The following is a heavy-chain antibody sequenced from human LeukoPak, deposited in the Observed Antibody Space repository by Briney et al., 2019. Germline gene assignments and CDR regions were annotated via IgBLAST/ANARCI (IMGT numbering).Heavy chain of an antibody. CDR3: ARGVDYDILTGYYFLAWFDP. CDR1: GGSFSGYY. V-gene: IGHV4-34*01. Sequence: SETLSLTCAVYGGSFSGYYWSWIRQPPGKGLEWIGSIYYSGSTYYNPSLKSRVTISVDTSKNQFSLKLSSVTAADTAVYYCARGVDYDILTGYYFLAWFDPWGQGTLVTVSS. J-gene: IGHJ5*02. D-gene: IGHD3-9*01. CDR2: IYYSGST.